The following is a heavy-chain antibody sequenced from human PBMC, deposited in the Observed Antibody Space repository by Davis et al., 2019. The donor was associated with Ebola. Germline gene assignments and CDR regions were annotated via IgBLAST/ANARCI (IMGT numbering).Heavy chain of an antibody. CDR1: GFTVSSNY. CDR2: IKQDGSEK. Sequence: GESLKISCAASGFTVSSNYMSWVRQAPGKGLEWVANIKQDGSEKYYVDSVKGRFTISRDNSKNTLYLQMNSLRAEDTAVYYCASRGDTAMVSYGYWGQGTLVTVSS. CDR3: ASRGDTAMVSYGY. D-gene: IGHD5-18*01. J-gene: IGHJ4*02. V-gene: IGHV3-7*01.